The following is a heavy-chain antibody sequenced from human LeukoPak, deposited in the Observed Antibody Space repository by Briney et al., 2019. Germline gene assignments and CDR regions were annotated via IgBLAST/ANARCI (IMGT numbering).Heavy chain of an antibody. Sequence: ASVKVSCKASGYTFTTYGISWVRQAPGQGLEWMGWISAYNGNTNYAQKLQGRVTMTTDTSTSTAYMELRSLRSDDTAVYYCARGGAYYYDSSGYFDYWGQGTLVTVSS. CDR3: ARGGAYYYDSSGYFDY. CDR2: ISAYNGNT. D-gene: IGHD3-22*01. CDR1: GYTFTTYG. J-gene: IGHJ4*02. V-gene: IGHV1-18*01.